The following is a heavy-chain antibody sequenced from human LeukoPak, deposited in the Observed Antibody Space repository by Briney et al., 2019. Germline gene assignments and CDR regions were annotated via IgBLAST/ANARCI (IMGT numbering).Heavy chain of an antibody. V-gene: IGHV3-23*01. CDR1: AFSFGSYA. CDR2: IYPSSDEI. Sequence: GRSLRLSCAASAFSFGSYAMIWVRQAPGKGLEWVSVIYPSSDEIRYAESVKGRFTVSRDNSKNTLSLQMNSLRAEDTAIYYCAKYSQTGDPFDYWGQGTLVAVSS. D-gene: IGHD7-27*01. CDR3: AKYSQTGDPFDY. J-gene: IGHJ4*02.